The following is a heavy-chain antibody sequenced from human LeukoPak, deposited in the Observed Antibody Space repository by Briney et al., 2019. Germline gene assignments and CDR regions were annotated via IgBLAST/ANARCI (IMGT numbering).Heavy chain of an antibody. D-gene: IGHD3-3*01. CDR2: IKEDGSEK. V-gene: IGHV3-7*01. CDR1: GFTFSSSW. J-gene: IGHJ4*02. CDR3: ARVQYYDFWSGYFFDY. Sequence: GGSLRLSCAASGFTFSSSWMDWVRQAPGKGLEWVASIKEDGSEKYYVDSVKGRFTISRDNAKNSLYLQMNSLRAEDTAVYYCARVQYYDFWSGYFFDYWGQGTLVTVSS.